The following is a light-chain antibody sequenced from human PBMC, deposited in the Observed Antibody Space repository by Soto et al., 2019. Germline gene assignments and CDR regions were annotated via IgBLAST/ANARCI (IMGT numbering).Light chain of an antibody. CDR3: AAWDDSLNGLNYV. CDR2: SNN. J-gene: IGLJ1*01. V-gene: IGLV1-44*01. Sequence: QSVLTKPPSASGTPGQMVTISCSGSSSNIGSNTVNWYQQLPGTAPKLLIYSNNQRPSGVPDRFSGSKSGTSASLAISGLQSEDEADYYCAAWDDSLNGLNYVFGTG. CDR1: SSNIGSNT.